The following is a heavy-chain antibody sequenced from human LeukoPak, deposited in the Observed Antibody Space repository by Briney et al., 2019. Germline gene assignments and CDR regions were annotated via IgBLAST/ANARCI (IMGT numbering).Heavy chain of an antibody. Sequence: GGSLRLSCEASGFTFSTYSMNWVRQAPGKGLEWVSHISSGSSTTFYADSVKGRFTISRDNTRNSLSLQMINLRAEDTAVYYCARDRGSITLVRGVNHYWGQGTLVTVSS. D-gene: IGHD3-10*01. CDR3: ARDRGSITLVRGVNHY. CDR1: GFTFSTYS. CDR2: ISSGSSTT. J-gene: IGHJ4*02. V-gene: IGHV3-48*04.